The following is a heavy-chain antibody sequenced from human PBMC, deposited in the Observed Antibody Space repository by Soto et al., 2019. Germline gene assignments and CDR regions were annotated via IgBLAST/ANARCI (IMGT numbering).Heavy chain of an antibody. V-gene: IGHV1-69*04. CDR3: ARDSPIGSTFSGYDAIDS. CDR1: GYTFSTYY. J-gene: IGHJ4*02. CDR2: IIPLLNVA. D-gene: IGHD5-12*01. Sequence: SVKVSCKASGYTFSTYYMHWVRQAPGQGHEWMGRIIPLLNVADYAQDFQGRLTITADKSTSTTYMELTSLTSKDTAVYYCARDSPIGSTFSGYDAIDSWGQGTLVTVS.